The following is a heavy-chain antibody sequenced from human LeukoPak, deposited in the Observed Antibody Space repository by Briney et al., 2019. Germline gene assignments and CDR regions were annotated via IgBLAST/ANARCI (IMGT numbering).Heavy chain of an antibody. J-gene: IGHJ3*02. V-gene: IGHV3-74*01. Sequence: EGSLRLSCAPSGFSFSDYWMHWVRQAPGKGLAWVSRINTDGTTTNHADSVTGRFTISRDNAKNMLYLQMNSLRAEDTAVYYCVRGGLEPFDIWGQGTMVTVSS. CDR1: GFSFSDYW. CDR2: INTDGTTT. CDR3: VRGGLEPFDI. D-gene: IGHD1-1*01.